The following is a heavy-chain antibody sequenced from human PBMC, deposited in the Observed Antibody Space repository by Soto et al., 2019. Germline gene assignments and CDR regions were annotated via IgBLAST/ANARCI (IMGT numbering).Heavy chain of an antibody. CDR3: AKLGDGYNYFDY. D-gene: IGHD5-12*01. V-gene: IGHV3-23*01. J-gene: IGHJ4*02. Sequence: EVQLLESGGGLVQPGGSLRLSCAASGFTFSSYAMSWVRQAPGKGLEWVSAISGSGGSTYYADSVKGRFTISRDKSKNTLYLQMNSLRAEDTAVYYCAKLGDGYNYFDYWGQGTLVTVSS. CDR2: ISGSGGST. CDR1: GFTFSSYA.